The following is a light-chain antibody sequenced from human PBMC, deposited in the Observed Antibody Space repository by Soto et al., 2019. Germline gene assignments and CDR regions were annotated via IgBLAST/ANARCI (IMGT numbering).Light chain of an antibody. Sequence: LFFTQSPGTLSFSSGERVSPSRRASQSVNPTLAWYQQKPGQAPRIIIFGASGRXTGIPDRFSGSGSGTDFTLTISRLEPEDFAVYYCQQYGSLSWTFGQGTKVDIK. V-gene: IGKV3-20*01. J-gene: IGKJ1*01. CDR1: QSVNPT. CDR2: GAS. CDR3: QQYGSLSWT.